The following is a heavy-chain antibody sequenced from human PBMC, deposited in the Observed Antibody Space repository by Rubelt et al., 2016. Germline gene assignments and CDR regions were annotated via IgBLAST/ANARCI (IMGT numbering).Heavy chain of an antibody. Sequence: EVQLVESGGGLVQPGGSLRLSCAASGFTFSTFGISWVRQAPGKGLEWVSGITGNGGNTHYADFVQGRFTIARGKSKNTVYLQMNSLRAEDTAVYYCAKFRVPRVVAGTFDYWGQGTRVTVSS. D-gene: IGHD1-1*01. J-gene: IGHJ4*02. V-gene: IGHV3-23*04. CDR1: GFTFSTFG. CDR3: AKFRVPRVVAGTFDY. CDR2: ITGNGGNT.